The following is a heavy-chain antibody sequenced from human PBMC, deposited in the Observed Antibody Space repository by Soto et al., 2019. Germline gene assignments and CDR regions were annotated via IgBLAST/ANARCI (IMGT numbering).Heavy chain of an antibody. J-gene: IGHJ4*02. D-gene: IGHD1-1*01. CDR2: FSFYGRRDNT. CDR3: AKSLYNDNGGPNDH. Sequence: EVQLLESGGGLVQPGGSLRLSCVGSGFTFSSYDMTWVRQAPGKGLEWVSSFSFYGRRDNTYYADSVKGPFTISRDNSRNTVYLQMDNLRVEDTAVYYCAKSLYNDNGGPNDHCGQGTLVTVSS. CDR1: GFTFSSYD. V-gene: IGHV3-23*01.